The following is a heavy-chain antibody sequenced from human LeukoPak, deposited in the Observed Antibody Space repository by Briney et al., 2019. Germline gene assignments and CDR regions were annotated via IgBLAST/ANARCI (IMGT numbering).Heavy chain of an antibody. Sequence: PGGSLRLSCAASGFSFSDYEMNWVRQAPGKGLEWLSHIDISGNTIHYADSVEGRFTISRDNAKNSVYLQMDSLRAEDTAVYYCAKDLGYDYVWGEGNLYDSWGQGTLVTVSS. CDR1: GFSFSDYE. D-gene: IGHD3-16*01. J-gene: IGHJ4*02. CDR3: AKDLGYDYVWGEGNLYDS. CDR2: IDISGNTI. V-gene: IGHV3-48*03.